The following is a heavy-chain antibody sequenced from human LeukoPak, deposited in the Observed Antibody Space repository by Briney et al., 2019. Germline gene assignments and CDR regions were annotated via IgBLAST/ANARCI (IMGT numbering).Heavy chain of an antibody. V-gene: IGHV3-48*04. CDR2: ISAGSGTV. CDR1: GLSLSSNN. D-gene: IGHD1-14*01. Sequence: GGSLILSCAASGLSLSSNNMHWVRQAPGGGLEWLSYISAGSGTVFSADSVKGRFSISRDNARESLFLQMNSLRVDDTAVYYCTKDLGLRRMIWGRGTLVIVSS. CDR3: TKDLGLRRMI. J-gene: IGHJ2*01.